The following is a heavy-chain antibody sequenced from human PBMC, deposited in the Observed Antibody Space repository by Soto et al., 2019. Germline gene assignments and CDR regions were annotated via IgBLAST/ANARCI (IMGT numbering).Heavy chain of an antibody. V-gene: IGHV4-59*02. Sequence: PSETLSLTCRVAGASVSSYYWSWVRQPPGKGLEGIGDIYYIGAYNYNTSLKSRVTISVDTSKNQFSLKLTSVTAADTAVYYCARTPETRDWLDPCGQGPLVTVSS. CDR1: GASVSSYY. CDR2: IYYIGAY. J-gene: IGHJ5*02. CDR3: ARTPETRDWLDP. D-gene: IGHD1-7*01.